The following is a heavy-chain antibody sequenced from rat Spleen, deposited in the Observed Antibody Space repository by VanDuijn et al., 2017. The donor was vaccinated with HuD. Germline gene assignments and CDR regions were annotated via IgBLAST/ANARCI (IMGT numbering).Heavy chain of an antibody. CDR3: TRENWKPDY. V-gene: IGHV5-20*01. D-gene: IGHD4-2*01. J-gene: IGHJ2*01. CDR2: ISYDGGST. Sequence: EVQLVESGGGLVQPGRSLKLSCAASGFTFSDYNMAWVRQAPTKGLEWVASISYDGGSTYYRDSVKGRFTISRDNAKSSLYLQMDSLRSEDTGTYYCTRENWKPDYWGQGVMVTVSS. CDR1: GFTFSDYN.